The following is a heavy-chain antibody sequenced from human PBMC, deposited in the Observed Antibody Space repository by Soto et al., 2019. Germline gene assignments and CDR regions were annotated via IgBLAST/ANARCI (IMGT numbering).Heavy chain of an antibody. Sequence: QVQLVQSGAEVKKPGASVKVSCKVSGYTFTNYGISWVRQTPGQGLEWMGWLSSYTGNTNYAQKLQGRVTMTTDTSTSTAYMELRSLRSDDTAVYYCARDVGHYYDGSGCQIYVDYWGQGTLVTISS. CDR2: LSSYTGNT. V-gene: IGHV1-18*01. J-gene: IGHJ4*02. CDR1: GYTFTNYG. D-gene: IGHD3-22*01. CDR3: ARDVGHYYDGSGCQIYVDY.